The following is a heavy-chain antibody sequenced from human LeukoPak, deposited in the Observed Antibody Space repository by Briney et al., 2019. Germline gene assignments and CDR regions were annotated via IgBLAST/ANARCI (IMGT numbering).Heavy chain of an antibody. D-gene: IGHD3-22*01. Sequence: IPSETLSPTCTVSGGSISSSSYYWGWIRQPPGKGLEWIGSIYYSGSTYYNPSLKSRVTISVDTSKNQFSLKLSSVTAADTAVYYCARDHYDSSGYYLYYFDYWGQGTLVTVSS. CDR1: GGSISSSSYY. V-gene: IGHV4-39*07. CDR3: ARDHYDSSGYYLYYFDY. J-gene: IGHJ4*02. CDR2: IYYSGST.